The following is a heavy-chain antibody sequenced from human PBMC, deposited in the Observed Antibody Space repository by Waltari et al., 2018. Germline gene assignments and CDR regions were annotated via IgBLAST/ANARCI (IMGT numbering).Heavy chain of an antibody. CDR3: ARDPDYYCSGSLFDY. J-gene: IGHJ4*02. CDR1: GGSISSSNW. CDR2: IYHSGGP. Sequence: QVQLQESGPGLVKPSGTLSLTCAVSGGSISSSNWWSWVRQPPGKGLEWIGEIYHSGGPHQHPSLKGRVTISVDKSKNQFSLKLSSVTAADTAVYYCARDPDYYCSGSLFDYWGQGTLVTVSS. D-gene: IGHD3-10*01. V-gene: IGHV4-4*02.